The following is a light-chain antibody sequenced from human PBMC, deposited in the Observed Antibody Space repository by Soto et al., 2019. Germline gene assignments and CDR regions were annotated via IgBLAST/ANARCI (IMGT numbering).Light chain of an antibody. CDR1: SSDVGGYNY. Sequence: SVLTQPASVSGSPGQSITISCTGTSSDVGGYNYVSWYQQHPGKAPKLMIYDVSNRPSGVSNRFSGSKSANTASLTISGLQAEDEADYYCSSYTGSSTYVVFGGGTKVTVL. CDR3: SSYTGSSTYVV. CDR2: DVS. J-gene: IGLJ2*01. V-gene: IGLV2-14*01.